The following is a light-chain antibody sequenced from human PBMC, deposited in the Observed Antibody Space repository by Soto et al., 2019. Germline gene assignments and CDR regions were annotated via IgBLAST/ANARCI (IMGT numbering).Light chain of an antibody. Sequence: QLVLTQSPSASVSLGASVKLTCTLSSGHNSYAIAWHQQQPEKGPRYLMKVNSDGSHNKGDGIPDRFSGSSSGAERYLTISSLQYEDEADYYCQTWGTAIVVFGGGTKVTVL. CDR2: VNSDGSH. V-gene: IGLV4-69*01. CDR3: QTWGTAIVV. J-gene: IGLJ2*01. CDR1: SGHNSYA.